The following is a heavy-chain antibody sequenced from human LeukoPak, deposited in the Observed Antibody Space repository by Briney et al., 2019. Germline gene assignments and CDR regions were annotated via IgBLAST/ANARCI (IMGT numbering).Heavy chain of an antibody. CDR3: AKTRPLDSSSWSHGDY. V-gene: IGHV3-7*03. Sequence: GGSLRLSCEVSGFTFSSYWMNWVRQAPGKGLEWVANIKQDGSDKYYVDSVKGRFTISRDNAKNSLYLQMNSLRAEDTAVYYCAKTRPLDSSSWSHGDYWGQGTLVTVSS. CDR1: GFTFSSYW. J-gene: IGHJ4*02. CDR2: IKQDGSDK. D-gene: IGHD6-13*01.